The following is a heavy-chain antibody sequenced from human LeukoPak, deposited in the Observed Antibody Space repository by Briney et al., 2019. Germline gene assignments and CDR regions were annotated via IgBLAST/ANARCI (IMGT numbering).Heavy chain of an antibody. Sequence: PGGSLRLSCAASGLTFSNYAMSWVRQAPGKGLEWVSAISGSGGSTYYADSVKGRFTISRDNSKNTLYLQMNSLRAEDTAVYYCAKESGSYHERPLDYWGQGTLVTVSS. D-gene: IGHD1-26*01. CDR1: GLTFSNYA. CDR3: AKESGSYHERPLDY. V-gene: IGHV3-23*01. CDR2: ISGSGGST. J-gene: IGHJ4*02.